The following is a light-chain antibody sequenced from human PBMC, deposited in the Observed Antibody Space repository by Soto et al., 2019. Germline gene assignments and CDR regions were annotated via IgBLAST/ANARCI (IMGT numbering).Light chain of an antibody. Sequence: EIVLTQSPATLSLSPGERATLSCRASQSVSSYLAWYQQKPGQAPRLLIYDASNRATGIPARFSGSGSGTEFTLTISSLEPEDVAVYYCQQRSNWPPYTFGQGTKVEIK. J-gene: IGKJ2*01. CDR3: QQRSNWPPYT. CDR1: QSVSSY. V-gene: IGKV3-11*01. CDR2: DAS.